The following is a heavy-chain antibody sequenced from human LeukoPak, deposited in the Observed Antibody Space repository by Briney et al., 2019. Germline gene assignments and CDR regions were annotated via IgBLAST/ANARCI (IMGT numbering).Heavy chain of an antibody. CDR1: GYTFTGYY. CDR3: ARDSLLDAFDI. Sequence: ASVNVSCKASGYTFTGYYMHWVRQAPGHGLAWMGWINPNSGGTNYAQKFQGRVTMTRDTSISTAYMELSRLRSDDTAVYYCARDSLLDAFDIWGQGTMVTVSS. D-gene: IGHD3-10*01. V-gene: IGHV1-2*02. CDR2: INPNSGGT. J-gene: IGHJ3*02.